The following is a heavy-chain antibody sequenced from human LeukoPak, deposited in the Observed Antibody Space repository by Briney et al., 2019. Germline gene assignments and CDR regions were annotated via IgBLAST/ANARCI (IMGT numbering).Heavy chain of an antibody. J-gene: IGHJ6*03. CDR3: AKDSSGGSWPGYYYYYYYMDV. CDR2: ISTSSSYI. V-gene: IGHV3-21*01. CDR1: GFTFSSYS. D-gene: IGHD2-15*01. Sequence: PGGSLRLSCTASGFTFSSYSMNWVRQAPGKGLEWVSSISTSSSYIYYADSVKGRFTISRDNARNSLYLQMNTLRAEDTAVYYCAKDSSGGSWPGYYYYYYYMDVWGKGTTVTVSS.